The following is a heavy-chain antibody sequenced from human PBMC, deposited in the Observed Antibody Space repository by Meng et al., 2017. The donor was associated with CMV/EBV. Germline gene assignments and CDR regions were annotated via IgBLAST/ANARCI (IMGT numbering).Heavy chain of an antibody. CDR2: INPNSGGT. CDR3: ARRSSWSYAFDI. D-gene: IGHD6-13*01. Sequence: ASVKVSCKASGYTFTGYYMHWVRQAPGQGLEWMGWINPNSGGTNYAQKFQGRVTMTRDTSISTAYMELSRLRSDDTAVYYCARRSSWSYAFDIWGQGTMVTVSS. CDR1: GYTFTGYY. J-gene: IGHJ3*02. V-gene: IGHV1-2*02.